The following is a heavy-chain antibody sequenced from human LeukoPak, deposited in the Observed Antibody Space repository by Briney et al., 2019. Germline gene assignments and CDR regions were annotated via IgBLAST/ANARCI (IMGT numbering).Heavy chain of an antibody. J-gene: IGHJ4*02. CDR3: ARGEVSASLYYFDF. V-gene: IGHV1-18*01. CDR1: GYTFTTYG. D-gene: IGHD2-2*01. Sequence: ASVTVSCKTSGYTFTTYGVSWVRQAPGQGLEWMGWVSGYTANTNYAERFQGRVTMTTDTSTSTVYLELTSLRSDDTAVYYCARGEVSASLYYFDFWGQGTLVTVS. CDR2: VSGYTANT.